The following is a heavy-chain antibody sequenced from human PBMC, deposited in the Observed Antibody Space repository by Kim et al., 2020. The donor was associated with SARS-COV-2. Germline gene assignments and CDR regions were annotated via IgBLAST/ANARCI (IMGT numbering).Heavy chain of an antibody. CDR3: ARQESSYDAFDI. Sequence: SETLSLTCTVSGGSISSSSYYWGWIRQPPGKGLEWIGSIYYSGSTYYNPSLKSRVTISVDTSKNQFSLKLSSVTAADTAVYYCARQESSYDAFDIWGQGTMVTVSS. CDR2: IYYSGST. V-gene: IGHV4-39*01. J-gene: IGHJ3*02. D-gene: IGHD1-26*01. CDR1: GGSISSSSYY.